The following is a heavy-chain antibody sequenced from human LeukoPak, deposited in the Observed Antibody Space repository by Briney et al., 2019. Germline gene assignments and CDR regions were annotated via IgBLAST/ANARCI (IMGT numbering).Heavy chain of an antibody. J-gene: IGHJ4*02. CDR2: ISSSGSTI. CDR1: GFTFSSYE. V-gene: IGHV3-48*03. Sequence: GGSLRLSCAASGFTFSSYEMNWVRQAPGKGLEWVSYISSSGSTIYYADSVKGRFTISRDNAKNSLYLQMNSLRVEDTAVYYCARDSYGSADYWGQGTLVTVSS. D-gene: IGHD3-10*01. CDR3: ARDSYGSADY.